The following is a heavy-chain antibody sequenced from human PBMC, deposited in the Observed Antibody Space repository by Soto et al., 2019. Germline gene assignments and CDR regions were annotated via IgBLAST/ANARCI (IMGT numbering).Heavy chain of an antibody. CDR2: IYYSGSS. Sequence: QVQLQESGPGLVKPSETLSLTCTVSGGSISSSTYYWGRIRQPPGKGLEWIGFIYYSGSSYYNPSLKSRVTISLDTSKNQFSLKLTSVTAADTAVFYCARHGVDYGDYASYYYYGMDVWGRGTTVTVSS. D-gene: IGHD4-17*01. CDR1: GGSISSSTYY. J-gene: IGHJ6*02. CDR3: ARHGVDYGDYASYYYYGMDV. V-gene: IGHV4-39*01.